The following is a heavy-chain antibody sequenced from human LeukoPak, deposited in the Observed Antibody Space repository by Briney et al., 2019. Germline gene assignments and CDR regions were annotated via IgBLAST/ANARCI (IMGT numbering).Heavy chain of an antibody. V-gene: IGHV1-2*02. D-gene: IGHD5-18*01. CDR2: INPNSGGT. CDR3: ASTNVDTAMTPG. Sequence: ASVKVSCKASGYTFTGYYMHWVRQAPGQGLEWMGWINPNSGGTNYAQKFQGRVTMTTDTSTSTAYMELRSLRSDDTAVYYCASTNVDTAMTPGWGQGTLVTVSS. CDR1: GYTFTGYY. J-gene: IGHJ4*02.